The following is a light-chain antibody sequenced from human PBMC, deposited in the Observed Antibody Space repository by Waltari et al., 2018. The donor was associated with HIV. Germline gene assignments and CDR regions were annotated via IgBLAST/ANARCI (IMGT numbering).Light chain of an antibody. CDR1: NGDISDYNY. CDR2: EVT. J-gene: IGLJ2*01. CDR3: SSFAGTHKL. Sequence: QSALTQSPSASGSPGQSVNISCTGANGDISDYNYVSWYQQHSDRPPKLIIFEVTKPPSGVPERFSGSKSGNTASLFVSGLQPEDEATYFCSSFAGTHKLFGGGTKLTVL. V-gene: IGLV2-8*01.